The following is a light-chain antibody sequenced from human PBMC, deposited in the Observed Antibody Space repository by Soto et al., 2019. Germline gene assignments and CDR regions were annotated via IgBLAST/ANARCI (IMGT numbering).Light chain of an antibody. Sequence: DIQMTQSPSTLSASVGDRVTITCRASQSIDTALAWYQQKPGKAPNLLIYRASNLESGVPSRFSGSGSGTEFTLAISNLQPGDFATYYCQEYGRLLTFGQGTKLEIK. J-gene: IGKJ2*01. V-gene: IGKV1-5*03. CDR1: QSIDTA. CDR2: RAS. CDR3: QEYGRLLT.